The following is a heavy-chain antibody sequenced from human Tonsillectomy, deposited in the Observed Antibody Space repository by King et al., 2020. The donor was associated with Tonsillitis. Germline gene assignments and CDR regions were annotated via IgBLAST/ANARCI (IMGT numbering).Heavy chain of an antibody. CDR3: ARQKQSAGSFDY. V-gene: IGHV4-39*01. D-gene: IGHD3-10*01. J-gene: IGHJ4*02. Sequence: QLQESGPGLVKPSETLSLTCTVPGGSLSSNRYYWGWIRQPPGKGLEWIGSIYFSGRTYYNPSLKSRVTISVDTSKNQFSLKLSSVTAADTAVYYCARQKQSAGSFDYWGQGTLVTVSS. CDR2: IYFSGRT. CDR1: GGSLSSNRYY.